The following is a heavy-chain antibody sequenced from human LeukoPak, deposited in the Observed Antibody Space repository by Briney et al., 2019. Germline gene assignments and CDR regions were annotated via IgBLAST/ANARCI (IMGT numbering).Heavy chain of an antibody. Sequence: GASVKVSCKASGYTFTSYGISWVRQAPGQGLEWMGWISAYNGNTNYAQKLQGRVTMTTDTSTSTAYMELRSLRSDDTAVYYCARVALYGSGSYYYYFDYWGQGTLVTVSS. CDR2: ISAYNGNT. CDR3: ARVALYGSGSYYYYFDY. CDR1: GYTFTSYG. J-gene: IGHJ4*02. D-gene: IGHD3-10*01. V-gene: IGHV1-18*01.